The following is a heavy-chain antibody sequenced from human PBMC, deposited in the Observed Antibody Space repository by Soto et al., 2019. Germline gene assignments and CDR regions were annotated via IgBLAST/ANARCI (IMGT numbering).Heavy chain of an antibody. D-gene: IGHD1-7*01. CDR2: IIPIFGTA. V-gene: IGHV1-69*12. J-gene: IGHJ6*02. CDR1: GGTFSSYA. CDR3: ASHGITGTWVYYYGMDV. Sequence: QVQLVQSGAEVKKPGSSVKVSCKASGGTFSSYAISWVRQAPGQGLEWMGGIIPIFGTANYAQKFQGRVTITADESTSKDYMELSSLRSEDTAVYYCASHGITGTWVYYYGMDVWGQGTTVTVSS.